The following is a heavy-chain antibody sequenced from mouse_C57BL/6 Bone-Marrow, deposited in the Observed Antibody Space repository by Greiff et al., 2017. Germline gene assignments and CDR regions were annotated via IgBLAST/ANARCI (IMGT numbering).Heavy chain of an antibody. D-gene: IGHD1-1*01. J-gene: IGHJ4*01. CDR3: TRCYGSSLYAMDY. V-gene: IGHV5-9-1*02. CDR2: ISSGGDYI. CDR1: GFTFSSYA. Sequence: EVQVVESGEGLVKPGGSLKLSCAASGFTFSSYAMSWVRQTPEKRLEWVAYISSGGDYIYYADTVKGRFTTSRDNARNTLYLQMSSLKSEDTAMYYCTRCYGSSLYAMDYWGQGTSVTVSS.